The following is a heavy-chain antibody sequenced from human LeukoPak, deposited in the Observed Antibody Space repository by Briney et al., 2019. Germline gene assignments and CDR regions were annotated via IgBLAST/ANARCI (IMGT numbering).Heavy chain of an antibody. Sequence: ASVKVSCKASGYTFTGYYMHWVRQAPGQGLEWMGWINPNSGGTNFAQKFQVRVAMTRDTSISTAYMELSTLRSDDSAVYYCARAHRRGAATPGGYWGQGTLVTVSS. V-gene: IGHV1-2*02. CDR1: GYTFTGYY. J-gene: IGHJ4*02. D-gene: IGHD2-15*01. CDR3: ARAHRRGAATPGGY. CDR2: INPNSGGT.